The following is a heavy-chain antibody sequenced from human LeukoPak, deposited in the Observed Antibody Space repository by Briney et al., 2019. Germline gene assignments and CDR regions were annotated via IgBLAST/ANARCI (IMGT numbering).Heavy chain of an antibody. J-gene: IGHJ3*02. Sequence: PGGSLRLSCAASGFTFSSHAMSWVRQAPGKGLEWVSAISGSGGSTYYADSVKGRFTISRDNSKNTLYLQMNSLRAEDTAVYYCAGRVVPAARWGAFDIWGQGTMVTVSS. V-gene: IGHV3-23*01. CDR2: ISGSGGST. D-gene: IGHD2-2*01. CDR3: AGRVVPAARWGAFDI. CDR1: GFTFSSHA.